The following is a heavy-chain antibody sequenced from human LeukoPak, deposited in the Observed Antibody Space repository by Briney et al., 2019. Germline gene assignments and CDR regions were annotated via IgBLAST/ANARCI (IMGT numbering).Heavy chain of an antibody. CDR2: INHSGST. D-gene: IGHD2-15*01. V-gene: IGHV4-34*01. CDR1: GGSFSGYY. Sequence: SETLSLTCAVYGGSFSGYYWSWIRQPPGKGLEWIGEINHSGSTNYNPSLKSRVTISVDTSKNQFSLKLSSVTAADTAVYYCAIYCSGGSCYSGVAFDIWGQGTMVTVSS. J-gene: IGHJ3*02. CDR3: AIYCSGGSCYSGVAFDI.